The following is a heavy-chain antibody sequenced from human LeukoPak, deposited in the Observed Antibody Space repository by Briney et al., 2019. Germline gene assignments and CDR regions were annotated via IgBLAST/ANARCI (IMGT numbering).Heavy chain of an antibody. D-gene: IGHD2-2*01. J-gene: IGHJ4*02. Sequence: GGSLRLSCAASGFTFSSYAMSWVRQAPGKGLEWVSAISGSGGSTYYADSVKGRLTISRDNYENTPYLQMNSLRAEDTAVYYCAKDLQAQYGSSTSCYAWGYWGQGTLVTVSS. CDR1: GFTFSSYA. CDR2: ISGSGGST. CDR3: AKDLQAQYGSSTSCYAWGY. V-gene: IGHV3-23*01.